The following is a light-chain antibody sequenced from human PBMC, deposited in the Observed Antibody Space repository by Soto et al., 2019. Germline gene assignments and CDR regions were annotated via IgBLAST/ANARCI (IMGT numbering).Light chain of an antibody. V-gene: IGLV2-8*01. J-gene: IGLJ2*01. CDR2: EVT. Sequence: QCALTQPPSACGSPGQSVTISCARSNSDIGASNSVSWYQQHPGKAPKLLISEVTKRPSGVPDRFSGSKSGNTASLTVSGLQAEDEADYYCGSKAGSNKHVVFGGGTKLTVL. CDR1: NSDIGASNS. CDR3: GSKAGSNKHVV.